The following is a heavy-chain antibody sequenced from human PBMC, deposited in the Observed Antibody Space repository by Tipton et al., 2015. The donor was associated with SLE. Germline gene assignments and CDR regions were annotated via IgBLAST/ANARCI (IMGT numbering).Heavy chain of an antibody. D-gene: IGHD3-10*01. CDR1: GFTFDDFT. J-gene: IGHJ5*02. CDR3: AKGGNGHTSGIYS. CDR2: ITWDGGYR. Sequence: SLRLSCAASGFTFDDFTMHWVRQVPGKGLEWVSLITWDGGYRSHADSVRGRFTISRDNSKNSLYLQMLSLRPEDTAFYFCAKGGNGHTSGIYSWGPGTLVTVSS. V-gene: IGHV3-43*01.